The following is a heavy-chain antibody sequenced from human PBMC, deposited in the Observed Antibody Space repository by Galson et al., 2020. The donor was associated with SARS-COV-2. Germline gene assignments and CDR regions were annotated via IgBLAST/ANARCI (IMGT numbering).Heavy chain of an antibody. Sequence: TGGSLRLSCAASGFTFSSYAMHWVRQAPGKGLEWVAVISSDGSNKYYADSVKGRFTLSRDNSKNTLYLQMNSLRAEDTAVYYCAKEWGYCNSTSCRYYYYGMDVWGQGTTVTVSS. CDR1: GFTFSSYA. J-gene: IGHJ6*02. V-gene: IGHV3-30-3*01. CDR3: AKEWGYCNSTSCRYYYYGMDV. CDR2: ISSDGSNK. D-gene: IGHD2-2*01.